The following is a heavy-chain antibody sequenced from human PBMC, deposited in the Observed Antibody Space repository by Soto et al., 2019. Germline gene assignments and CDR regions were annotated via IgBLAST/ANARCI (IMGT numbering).Heavy chain of an antibody. CDR3: GGGVVAVTQDAFDI. D-gene: IGHD2-15*01. J-gene: IGHJ3*02. Sequence: QVQLVQSGAEVKKPGSSVKVSCKASGGTFSSYAISWVRQAPGQGLEWMGGIIPIFGTANYAQKFQGRVTITADESTSTAYRGVGSLRSEYTAVYQWGGGVVAVTQDAFDIGGKGPVVTVSS. CDR2: IIPIFGTA. V-gene: IGHV1-69*01. CDR1: GGTFSSYA.